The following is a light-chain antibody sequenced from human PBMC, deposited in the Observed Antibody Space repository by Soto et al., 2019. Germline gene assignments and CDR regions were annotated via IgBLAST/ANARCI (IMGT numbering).Light chain of an antibody. CDR1: SSNIGSNT. CDR3: AAWDKSPNGYV. J-gene: IGLJ1*01. V-gene: IGLV1-44*01. Sequence: QSVLTQPPSASGTPGQRVTISCSGSSSNIGSNTVSWYQQLPGTAPKHLIYSNNQRPSAVPDRFSGSKSGASASLAISCRQSEDEADDYCAAWDKSPNGYVFGAGTKVTVL. CDR2: SNN.